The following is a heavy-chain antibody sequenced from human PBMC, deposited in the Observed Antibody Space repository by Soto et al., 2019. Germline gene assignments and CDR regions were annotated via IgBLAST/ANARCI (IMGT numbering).Heavy chain of an antibody. CDR3: ARGPLYYDFWSGYSIVGYYFDY. CDR1: GGSVSSGSYY. Sequence: PSETLSLTCTVSGGSVSSGSYYWSWIRQPPGKGLEWIGYIYYSGSTNYNPSLKSRVTISVDTSKNQFSLKLSSVTAADTAVYYCARGPLYYDFWSGYSIVGYYFDYWGQGTLVTVSS. V-gene: IGHV4-61*01. J-gene: IGHJ4*02. D-gene: IGHD3-3*01. CDR2: IYYSGST.